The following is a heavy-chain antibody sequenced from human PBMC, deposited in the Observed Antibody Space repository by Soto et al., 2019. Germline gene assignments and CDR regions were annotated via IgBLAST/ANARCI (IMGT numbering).Heavy chain of an antibody. D-gene: IGHD6-13*01. Sequence: QVQLVQSGAEVRKPGASVKVSCNVTGYTFSGHYLHWVRQAPGQGLEWMGWINPKSGGTNYSQKFQDRVPMTADTSVSAASMELTSLRYADTAVFYCARGLSSSPAYFFDSWGQGTLVTVSS. V-gene: IGHV1-2*02. CDR1: GYTFSGHY. CDR2: INPKSGGT. J-gene: IGHJ4*02. CDR3: ARGLSSSPAYFFDS.